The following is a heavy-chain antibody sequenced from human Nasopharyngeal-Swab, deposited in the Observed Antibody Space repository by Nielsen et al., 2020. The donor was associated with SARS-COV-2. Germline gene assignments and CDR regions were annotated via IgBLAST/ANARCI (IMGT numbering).Heavy chain of an antibody. V-gene: IGHV5-51*01. J-gene: IGHJ6*02. Sequence: GESLKISCKGSGYSFTSYWIGWVRQMPGKGLEWMGIIYPGDSDTRYSLSFQGQVTISADKSISTAYLQWSSLKASDTAMYYCARGATVTTPPYYYGMDVWGQGTTVTVSS. CDR1: GYSFTSYW. CDR3: ARGATVTTPPYYYGMDV. CDR2: IYPGDSDT. D-gene: IGHD4-11*01.